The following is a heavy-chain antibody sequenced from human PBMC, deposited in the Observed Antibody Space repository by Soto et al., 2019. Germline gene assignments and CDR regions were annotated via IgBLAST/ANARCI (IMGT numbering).Heavy chain of an antibody. CDR2: IYHSGST. CDR1: GGSISSSNW. Sequence: PSETLSLTCAVSGGSISSSNWWSWVRQPPGKGLEWIGEIYHSGSTNYNPSLKSRVTISVDKSKNQFSLKLNSVTAADTAVYYCARVFTPNIAAACTFDYWGQGTLVTVSS. J-gene: IGHJ4*02. CDR3: ARVFTPNIAAACTFDY. V-gene: IGHV4-4*02. D-gene: IGHD6-13*01.